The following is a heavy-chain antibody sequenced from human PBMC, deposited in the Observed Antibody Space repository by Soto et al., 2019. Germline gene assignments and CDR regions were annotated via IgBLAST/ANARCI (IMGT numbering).Heavy chain of an antibody. D-gene: IGHD1-26*01. J-gene: IGHJ4*02. CDR2: IYNSGST. V-gene: IGHV4-61*01. Sequence: QVQLQESGPGLVKPSETLSLTCTVSGGSVSSGSYYWSWMRQPPGKGMEWIGYIYNSGSTNYNPSRKSRVTISVDTSKNQFPLKLSSVTAADTAVYYCARGGGSYYIAYWGQGTLVTVSS. CDR1: GGSVSSGSYY. CDR3: ARGGGSYYIAY.